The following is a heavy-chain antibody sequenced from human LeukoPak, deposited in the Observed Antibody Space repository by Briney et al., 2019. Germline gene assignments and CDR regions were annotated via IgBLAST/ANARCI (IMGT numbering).Heavy chain of an antibody. CDR2: MKLNTGKT. Sequence: ASVKVSCKASGYTFNNYDINWLRQATGQGLEWMGWMKLNTGKTGYAQNFQGRVTMTSNTSISTAYMELSSLRSDDTAVYYCARSAEISGYWPKVVVDVWGQGTTVTVSS. V-gene: IGHV1-8*01. CDR3: ARSAEISGYWPKVVVDV. CDR1: GYTFNNYD. J-gene: IGHJ6*02. D-gene: IGHD3-22*01.